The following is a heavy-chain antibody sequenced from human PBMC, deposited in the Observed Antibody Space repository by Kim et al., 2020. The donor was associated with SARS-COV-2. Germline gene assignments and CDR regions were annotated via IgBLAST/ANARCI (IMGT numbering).Heavy chain of an antibody. CDR3: ARLEGGIVTPLDF. J-gene: IGHJ4*02. V-gene: IGHV5-10-1*01. Sequence: YYGPTFQGHVTISVDRSISKAYLQWSSLKASDSAMYYCARLEGGIVTPLDFWGQGTLVTVSS. D-gene: IGHD2-21*01.